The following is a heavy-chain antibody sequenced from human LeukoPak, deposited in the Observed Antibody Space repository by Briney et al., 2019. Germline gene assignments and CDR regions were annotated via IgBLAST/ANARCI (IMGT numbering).Heavy chain of an antibody. CDR3: ARDGRAVAGLAFDI. J-gene: IGHJ3*02. V-gene: IGHV1-46*01. CDR1: GGTFSSYA. Sequence: ASVKVSCKASGGTFSSYAISWVRQAPGQGLEWMGIINPSGGSTSYAQKFQGRVTMTRDTSTSTVYMELSSLRSEDTAVYYCARDGRAVAGLAFDIWGQGTMVTVSS. CDR2: INPSGGST. D-gene: IGHD6-19*01.